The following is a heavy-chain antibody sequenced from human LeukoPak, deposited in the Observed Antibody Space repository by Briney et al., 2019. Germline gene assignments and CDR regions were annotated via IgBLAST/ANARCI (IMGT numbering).Heavy chain of an antibody. CDR2: IYHSGST. Sequence: PSETLSLTCTVSGYSISSGYYWGWIRQPPGKGLEWIGSIYHSGSTYYNPSLKSRVTISVDTSKNQFSLKLSSVTAADTAVYYCARGVSVLLWFGEFESNWFDPWGQGTLVTVSS. V-gene: IGHV4-38-2*02. CDR3: ARGVSVLLWFGEFESNWFDP. CDR1: GYSISSGYY. D-gene: IGHD3-10*01. J-gene: IGHJ5*02.